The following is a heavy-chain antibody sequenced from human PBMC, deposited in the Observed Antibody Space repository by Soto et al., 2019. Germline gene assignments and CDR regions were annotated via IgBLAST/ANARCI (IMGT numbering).Heavy chain of an antibody. V-gene: IGHV4-34*01. CDR2: INHSGST. Sequence: SETLSLTCAVYGGSFSGYYWSWIRQPPGKGLEWIGEINHSGSTNYNPSLKSRVTISVDTSKNQFSLKLSSVTAADTAVYYCARRAIAAAGWTFGCWGKATLITVAS. D-gene: IGHD6-13*01. J-gene: IGHJ4*02. CDR1: GGSFSGYY. CDR3: ARRAIAAAGWTFGC.